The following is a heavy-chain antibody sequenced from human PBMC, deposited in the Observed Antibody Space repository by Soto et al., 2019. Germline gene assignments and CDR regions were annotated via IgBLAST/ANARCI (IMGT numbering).Heavy chain of an antibody. Sequence: QVQLVQSGAEVKKPGSSVKVSCKASGGTFSSYTISWVRQAPGQGLEWMGRIIPILGIANYAQKFQGRVTIAAEKSTGTAYMQLRSLRSEETAVYSCAGRGYCSSPSCSKDSDLWGRGTLVTVSS. V-gene: IGHV1-69*02. J-gene: IGHJ2*01. CDR3: AGRGYCSSPSCSKDSDL. CDR2: IIPILGIA. D-gene: IGHD2-2*01. CDR1: GGTFSSYT.